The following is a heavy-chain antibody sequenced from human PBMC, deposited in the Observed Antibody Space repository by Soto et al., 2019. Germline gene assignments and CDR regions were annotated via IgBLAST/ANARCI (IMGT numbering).Heavy chain of an antibody. J-gene: IGHJ4*02. CDR2: IYYSGST. D-gene: IGHD2-21*01. CDR1: GCSISSYY. V-gene: IGHV4-59*01. CDR3: ARDDCGPFDE. Sequence: SETLSLTFTVSGCSISSYYWSWIRQPPGKGLEWIGYIYYSGSTNYNPSLKSRGTISVDTSKNQFSLKLSSVTAADTAVYSCARDDCGPFDEWGEGTLETVCS.